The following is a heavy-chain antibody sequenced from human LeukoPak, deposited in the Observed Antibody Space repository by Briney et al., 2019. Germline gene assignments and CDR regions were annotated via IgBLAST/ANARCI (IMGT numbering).Heavy chain of an antibody. D-gene: IGHD5-12*01. CDR2: IRPDGSDT. CDR3: ARGKYGGYFIDY. CDR1: GFTFTTHW. V-gene: IGHV3-74*01. Sequence: GGSLRLSCGASGFTFTTHWIHWVRQAPGKGLVWVSRIRPDGSDTNYADSVKGRFTISRDNAKNTVYLQMNSLRAEDTAVYYCARGKYGGYFIDYWGQGTLVTVSS. J-gene: IGHJ4*02.